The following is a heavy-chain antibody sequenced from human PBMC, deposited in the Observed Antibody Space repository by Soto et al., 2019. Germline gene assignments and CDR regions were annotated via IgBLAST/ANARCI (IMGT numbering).Heavy chain of an antibody. J-gene: IGHJ4*02. D-gene: IGHD6-19*01. Sequence: QVQLVQSGAEVKKPGASVKVSCKASGYTFTSYEINWVRQATGQGLEWMRWMNPNSGNTGYAQKFQGRVTMTRNTSISTAYMELSRLRSEDTAVYYCARGQSGYSSGWSPNDYWGQGTLVTVSS. CDR1: GYTFTSYE. V-gene: IGHV1-8*01. CDR2: MNPNSGNT. CDR3: ARGQSGYSSGWSPNDY.